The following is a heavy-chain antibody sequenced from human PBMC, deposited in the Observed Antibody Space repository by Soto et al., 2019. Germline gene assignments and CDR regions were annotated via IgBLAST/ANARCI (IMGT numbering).Heavy chain of an antibody. CDR1: GGSFSGYY. CDR2: INHSGST. V-gene: IGHV4-34*01. J-gene: IGHJ4*02. CDR3: ASLHYYGSGSYQLLFDY. D-gene: IGHD3-10*01. Sequence: PSETLSLTCAVYGGSFSGYYWSWIRQPPGKGLEWIREINHSGSTNYNPSLKSRVTISVDTSKNQFSLKLSSVTAADTAVYYCASLHYYGSGSYQLLFDYWGQGTLVTVSS.